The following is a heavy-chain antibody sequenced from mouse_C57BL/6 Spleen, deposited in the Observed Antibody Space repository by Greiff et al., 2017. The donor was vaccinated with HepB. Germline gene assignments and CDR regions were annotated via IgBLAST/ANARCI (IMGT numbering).Heavy chain of an antibody. V-gene: IGHV1-22*01. Sequence: EVKLMESGPELVKPGASVKMSCKASGYTFTDYNMHWVKQSHGKSLEWIGYINPNNGGTSYNQKFKGKATLTVNKSSSTAYMELRSLTSEDSAVYYCARLVGSYFDYWGQGTTLTVSS. CDR2: INPNNGGT. CDR1: GYTFTDYN. CDR3: ARLVGSYFDY. J-gene: IGHJ2*01. D-gene: IGHD1-1*02.